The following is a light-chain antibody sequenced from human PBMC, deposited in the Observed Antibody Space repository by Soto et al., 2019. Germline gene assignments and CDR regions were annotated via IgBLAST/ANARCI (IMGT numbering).Light chain of an antibody. Sequence: EIVLTRSPGTLSLSPGERGTLSCRASQPVSSNYLAWYQQKPGQAPRLLIYGASSRATDIPDRFSGSGSGTDFTLTISRLEPDDFAVYYCQQYGASPQTSGHGTKVDI. CDR2: GAS. CDR3: QQYGASPQT. V-gene: IGKV3-20*01. CDR1: QPVSSNY. J-gene: IGKJ1*01.